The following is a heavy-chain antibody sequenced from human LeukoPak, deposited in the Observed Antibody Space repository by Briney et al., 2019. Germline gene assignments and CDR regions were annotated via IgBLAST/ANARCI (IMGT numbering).Heavy chain of an antibody. CDR1: GFTFSSYG. CDR3: AKDGGTVCHVINYSFDS. V-gene: IGHV3-30*18. J-gene: IGHJ4*02. CDR2: ISYDGSNK. D-gene: IGHD1-1*01. Sequence: GGSLRLSCAASGFTFSSYGMHWVRQAPGKGLEWVAVISYDGSNKYYADSVKGRFTISRDNSKNTLYLQMNSLRAEDTAVYYCAKDGGTVCHVINYSFDSWGQGTLVTVSS.